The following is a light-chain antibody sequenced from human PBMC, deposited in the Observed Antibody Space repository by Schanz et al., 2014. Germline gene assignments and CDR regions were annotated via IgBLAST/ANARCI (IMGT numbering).Light chain of an antibody. Sequence: EIVLTQSPGTLSLSPGERATLSCRASQSVSSYLAWYQQKPGQAPRLLIYHSANRATGIPARFSGSGSGTDFTLTISSLEPEDFAVYYCQQYGSSPLTFGGGTKVEIK. J-gene: IGKJ4*01. CDR1: QSVSSY. CDR3: QQYGSSPLT. CDR2: HSA. V-gene: IGKV3-11*01.